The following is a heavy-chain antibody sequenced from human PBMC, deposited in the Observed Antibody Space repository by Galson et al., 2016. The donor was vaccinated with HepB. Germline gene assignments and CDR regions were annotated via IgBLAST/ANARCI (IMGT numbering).Heavy chain of an antibody. D-gene: IGHD3-16*01. CDR1: GFTFSIQA. CDR3: AKRGVWDVHYLEY. J-gene: IGHJ4*02. Sequence: SLRLSCAASGFTFSIQAMSWVRQAPGKGLEWVSLIGGTSGRTYYADSVKGRFTISRDNSKNTLYLQMNSLRADDTAVYYCAKRGVWDVHYLEYWGQGTLVTVSS. V-gene: IGHV3-23*01. CDR2: IGGTSGRT.